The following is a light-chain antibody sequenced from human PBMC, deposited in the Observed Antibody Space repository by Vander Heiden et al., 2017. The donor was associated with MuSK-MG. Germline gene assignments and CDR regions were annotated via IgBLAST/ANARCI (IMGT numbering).Light chain of an antibody. CDR2: AAS. V-gene: IGKV1-39*01. J-gene: IGKJ3*01. CDR3: QQSYSTPPIFT. CDR1: QSISSY. Sequence: DIQMTQSPSSLSASVRDRVTTTCRASQSISSYLIWSQQKPGKAPKLLIYAASSLQSGVPSRFSGSGSGTDFTLTISSLQPEDFATYYCQQSYSTPPIFTFGPGTKVDIK.